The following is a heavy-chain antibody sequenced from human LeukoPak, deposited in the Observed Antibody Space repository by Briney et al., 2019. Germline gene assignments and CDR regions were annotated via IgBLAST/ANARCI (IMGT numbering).Heavy chain of an antibody. CDR1: GFTFSSYS. CDR2: ISSSSSTI. V-gene: IGHV3-48*01. CDR3: AYQGEFRAFDY. Sequence: GGSLRLSCAASGFTFSSYSMNWVRQAPGKGLEWVSYISSSSSTIYYTDSVKGRFTISRDNAKNSLYLQMNSLRAEDTAVYYCAYQGEFRAFDYWGQGTLVTVSS. J-gene: IGHJ4*02. D-gene: IGHD3-10*01.